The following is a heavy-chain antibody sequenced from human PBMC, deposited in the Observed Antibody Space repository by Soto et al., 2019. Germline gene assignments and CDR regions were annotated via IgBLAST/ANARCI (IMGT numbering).Heavy chain of an antibody. V-gene: IGHV4-31*01. CDR3: ARKATVTTCFDY. D-gene: IGHD4-17*01. CDR2: IYYSGST. J-gene: IGHJ4*02. CDR1: GGSISSGGYY. Sequence: QVQLQESGPGLVKPSQTLSLTCTVSGGSISSGGYYWSWIRQHPGKGLEWIGYIYYSGSTYYNPSLKSPVTISVDTSNNQFSLKLSSVTAADTAVYYCARKATVTTCFDYWGQGTLVTVSS.